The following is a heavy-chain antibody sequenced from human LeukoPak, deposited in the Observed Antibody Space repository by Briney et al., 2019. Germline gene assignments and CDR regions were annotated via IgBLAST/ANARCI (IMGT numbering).Heavy chain of an antibody. CDR2: ISGRGTST. D-gene: IGHD1-1*01. Sequence: SGGSLRLSCAASGFTFSSYSMNWVRQAPGKGLEWVSSISGRGTSTFYADSVKGRFTISRDNSKNTVYLQLSNLRVADTAVYYCAKLEDWGQGTLVAVSS. V-gene: IGHV3-23*05. CDR1: GFTFSSYS. CDR3: AKLED. J-gene: IGHJ4*02.